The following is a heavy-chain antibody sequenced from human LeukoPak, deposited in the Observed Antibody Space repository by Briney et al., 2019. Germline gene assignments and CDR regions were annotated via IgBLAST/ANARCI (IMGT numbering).Heavy chain of an antibody. CDR2: INPNSGGT. D-gene: IGHD2-2*01. J-gene: IGHJ4*02. V-gene: IGHV1-2*02. CDR3: VTYTSAIEYFLY. CDR1: GYTFINYY. Sequence: ASVKVSCKASGYTFINYYMHWVRQAPGQGLEWMGWINPNSGGTNYAQKFQDRVTMTRDTSISTAYLDLSGLSSDDTAVYYCVTYTSAIEYFLYWGLGTLVTVSS.